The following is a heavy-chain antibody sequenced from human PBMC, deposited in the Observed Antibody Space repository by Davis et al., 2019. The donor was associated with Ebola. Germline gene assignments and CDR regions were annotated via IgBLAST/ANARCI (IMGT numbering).Heavy chain of an antibody. D-gene: IGHD5-12*01. J-gene: IGHJ4*02. CDR1: GGSISSYY. Sequence: MPSETLSLTCTVSGGSISSYYWSWIRQPPGKGLEWIGYIYYSGSSYSNPSLKSRLIMSVDTSKNQFSLKLSSVTAADTAVYYCARHGGGSGYDYWGQGTLVTVSS. V-gene: IGHV4-59*01. CDR2: IYYSGSS. CDR3: ARHGGGSGYDY.